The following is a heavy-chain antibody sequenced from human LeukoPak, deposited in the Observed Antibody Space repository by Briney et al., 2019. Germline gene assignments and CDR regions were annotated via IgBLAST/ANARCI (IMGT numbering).Heavy chain of an antibody. J-gene: IGHJ4*02. Sequence: ASVKVSCKVSGYTLTELSMHWVRQAPGKGLEWMGGFDPEDGETIYAQKFQGRVTMTEDTSTDTAYMELSSLRSEDTAVYYCATFAVVVGAFDYWGQGTLVTVSS. CDR3: ATFAVVVGAFDY. CDR1: GYTLTELS. D-gene: IGHD1-26*01. V-gene: IGHV1-24*01. CDR2: FDPEDGET.